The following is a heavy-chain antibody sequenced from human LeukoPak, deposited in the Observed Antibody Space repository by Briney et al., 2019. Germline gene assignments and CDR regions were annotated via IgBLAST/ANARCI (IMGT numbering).Heavy chain of an antibody. CDR2: INHSGST. V-gene: IGHV4-34*01. CDR3: ARHGSSSSAPTFDY. CDR1: GGSFSGYY. D-gene: IGHD6-6*01. J-gene: IGHJ4*02. Sequence: SETLSLTCAVYGGSFSGYYWSWIRQPPGKGLEWIGEINHSGSTNYNPSLKSRVTISVDTSKNQFSLKLSSVTAADTAVYYCARHGSSSSAPTFDYWGQGTLVTVSS.